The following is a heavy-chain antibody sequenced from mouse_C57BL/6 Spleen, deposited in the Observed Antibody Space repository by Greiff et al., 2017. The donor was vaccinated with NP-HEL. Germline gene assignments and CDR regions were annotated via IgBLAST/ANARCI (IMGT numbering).Heavy chain of an antibody. Sequence: QVQLQQPGAELVMPGASVKLSCKASGYTFTSYWMHWVKQRPGQGLEWIGEIDPSDSYTNYNQKFKGKSTLTVDKSSSTAYMQLSSLTSEASAVYYCTRSAVVAGGYFDVWGTGTTVTVSS. CDR3: TRSAVVAGGYFDV. J-gene: IGHJ1*03. D-gene: IGHD1-1*01. CDR2: IDPSDSYT. CDR1: GYTFTSYW. V-gene: IGHV1-69*01.